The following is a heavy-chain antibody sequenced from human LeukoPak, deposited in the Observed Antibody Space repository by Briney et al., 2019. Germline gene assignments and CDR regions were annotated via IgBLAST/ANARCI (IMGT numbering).Heavy chain of an antibody. CDR2: INNDGSDA. CDR3: ARVFHLIDH. V-gene: IGHV3-74*01. Sequence: GGSLRLSCAASGFTFNTYWMHWVRQAPGKGLVWVSRINNDGSDASYADSVKGRFTISRDNAKNTLYLQMNSLRAEDTAVYYCARVFHLIDHWGQGTLVTVTS. J-gene: IGHJ4*02. CDR1: GFTFNTYW.